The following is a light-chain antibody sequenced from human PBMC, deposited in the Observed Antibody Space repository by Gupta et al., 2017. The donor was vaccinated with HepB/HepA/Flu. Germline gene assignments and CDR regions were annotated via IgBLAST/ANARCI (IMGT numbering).Light chain of an antibody. J-gene: IGKJ5*01. CDR2: LGS. CDR1: RSLLSGNGYND. CDR3: MQAMQTPIT. Sequence: DMVMTQTPLSLPVSPGEPATIPCRSSRSLLSGNGYNDLDWYLQKPGQSPQLLSYLGSNRASGVPDRFSGSGSGTDFTLKISRMEAEDVGLYYCMQAMQTPITFGEGTRLEIK. V-gene: IGKV2-28*01.